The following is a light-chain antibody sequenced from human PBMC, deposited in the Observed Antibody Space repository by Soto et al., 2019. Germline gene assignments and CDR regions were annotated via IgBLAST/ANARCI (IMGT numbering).Light chain of an antibody. CDR1: QNLSRYF. J-gene: IGKJ5*01. V-gene: IGKV3-20*01. CDR3: QQHDILPIT. Sequence: EVVLTQSPGTLSFSPGDRASLSCRASQNLSRYFLSWYQHKHGQAPRLPSSGASRRAPGIPDRCSGAGSRTDFTLTSSGREPEYCALYYCQQHDILPITLGQGRRREIK. CDR2: GAS.